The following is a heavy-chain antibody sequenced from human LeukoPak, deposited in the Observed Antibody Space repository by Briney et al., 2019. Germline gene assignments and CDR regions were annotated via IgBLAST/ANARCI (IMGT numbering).Heavy chain of an antibody. CDR3: ARDCEPRADSSGWRREWDNWFDP. Sequence: ASVSVSCRASGYTFSGYYMHWVRQAPGQGLEWMGWINPDRGGTNYAQKFQGRVTMTRETSISTAYMELRSLRSDDTAVYYCARDCEPRADSSGWRREWDNWFDPWGQGTLVTVSS. CDR1: GYTFSGYY. J-gene: IGHJ5*02. D-gene: IGHD6-19*01. CDR2: INPDRGGT. V-gene: IGHV1-2*02.